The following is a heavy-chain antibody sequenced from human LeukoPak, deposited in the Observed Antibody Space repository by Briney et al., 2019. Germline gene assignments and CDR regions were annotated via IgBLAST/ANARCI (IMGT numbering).Heavy chain of an antibody. J-gene: IGHJ4*02. CDR2: IYPGDADT. V-gene: IGHV5-51*01. Sequence: GESLKISCKGSGYSFTSYWIGWVRQMPGKGLEWMGIIYPGDADTRYSASFQGQGTISADKSISTAYLQWSSLKASDTAMYYCARQRGSYSSSWYYFDYWGQGTLVTVSS. CDR1: GYSFTSYW. CDR3: ARQRGSYSSSWYYFDY. D-gene: IGHD6-13*01.